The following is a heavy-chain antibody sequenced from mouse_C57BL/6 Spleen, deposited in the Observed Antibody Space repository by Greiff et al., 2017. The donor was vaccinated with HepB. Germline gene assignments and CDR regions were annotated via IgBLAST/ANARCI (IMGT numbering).Heavy chain of an antibody. Sequence: QVQLQQPGAELVRPGSSVKLSCKASGYTFTSYWMHWVKQRPIQGLEWIGNIDPSDSETHYNQQFKDKATLTVDKSSSTAYMQLSSLTSEDSAVYYCARSTTVAYYYAMDYWGQGTSVTVSS. V-gene: IGHV1-52*01. D-gene: IGHD1-1*01. CDR2: IDPSDSET. CDR1: GYTFTSYW. CDR3: ARSTTVAYYYAMDY. J-gene: IGHJ4*01.